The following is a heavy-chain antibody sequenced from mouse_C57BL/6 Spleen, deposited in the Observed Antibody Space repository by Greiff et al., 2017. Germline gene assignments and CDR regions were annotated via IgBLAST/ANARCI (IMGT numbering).Heavy chain of an antibody. Sequence: VQLQQPGTELVKPGASVKLSCKASGYTFTSYWMHWVQPRPGQGLEWIGNINPSNGGTNYNEKFKSKATLTVGKSSSTAYMQLSSLTSEDSAVYYCARGEPRAWFAYWGQGTLVTVSA. CDR2: INPSNGGT. D-gene: IGHD3-1*01. CDR1: GYTFTSYW. V-gene: IGHV1-53*01. CDR3: ARGEPRAWFAY. J-gene: IGHJ3*01.